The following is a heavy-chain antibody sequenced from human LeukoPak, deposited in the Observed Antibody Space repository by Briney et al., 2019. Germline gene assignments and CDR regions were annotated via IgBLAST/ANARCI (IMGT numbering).Heavy chain of an antibody. CDR3: ASRGYSSSWPPHYYYYGMDV. D-gene: IGHD6-13*01. J-gene: IGHJ6*02. Sequence: GGSLRLSCAGSGFTFSSHWIGWVRQAPGKGLEWVAHINQDGSQKYYVDSVKGRFTISRDNAKNSLYLQMNSLRAEDTAVYYCASRGYSSSWPPHYYYYGMDVWGQGTTVTVSS. CDR2: INQDGSQK. CDR1: GFTFSSHW. V-gene: IGHV3-7*03.